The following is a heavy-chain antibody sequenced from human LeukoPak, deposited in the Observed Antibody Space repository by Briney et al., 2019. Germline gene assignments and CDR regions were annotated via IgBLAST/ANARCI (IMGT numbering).Heavy chain of an antibody. J-gene: IGHJ4*02. D-gene: IGHD2-2*01. CDR3: ARDYCSSTSCLFDY. V-gene: IGHV1-2*06. CDR2: LNPNSGGT. Sequence: GASVKVSCKASGYTFTGYHMHWVRQAPGQGLEWMGRLNPNSGGTNYAQKFQGRVAMTRDTSISTAFMELTRLGSDDTAVYYCARDYCSSTSCLFDYWGQGALVTASS. CDR1: GYTFTGYH.